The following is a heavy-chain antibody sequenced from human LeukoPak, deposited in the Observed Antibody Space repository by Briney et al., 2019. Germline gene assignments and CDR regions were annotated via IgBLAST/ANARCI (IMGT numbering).Heavy chain of an antibody. Sequence: GGSLRLSCAASGFTFSSYGMHWVRQAPGKGLEWVAVISYDGSNKYYADSVKGRFTISRDNSKNTLYLQMNSLRAEDTAVYYRAKDRPISEWGQGTLVTVSS. CDR2: ISYDGSNK. J-gene: IGHJ4*02. CDR1: GFTFSSYG. D-gene: IGHD2-21*01. CDR3: AKDRPISE. V-gene: IGHV3-30*18.